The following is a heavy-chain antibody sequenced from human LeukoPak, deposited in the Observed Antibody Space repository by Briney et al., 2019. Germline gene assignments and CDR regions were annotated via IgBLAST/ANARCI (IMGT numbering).Heavy chain of an antibody. Sequence: GGSLRLSCAASGFTFSSYAMSWVRQAPGKGLEWVSLISGSGGSKYYADSVKGRFTISRDNSKKTMYLQMNSLRAEDTAVYCCAKGLGAVAEEAFDIWGQGTTVTVSS. V-gene: IGHV3-23*01. D-gene: IGHD6-19*01. CDR1: GFTFSSYA. CDR3: AKGLGAVAEEAFDI. J-gene: IGHJ3*02. CDR2: ISGSGGSK.